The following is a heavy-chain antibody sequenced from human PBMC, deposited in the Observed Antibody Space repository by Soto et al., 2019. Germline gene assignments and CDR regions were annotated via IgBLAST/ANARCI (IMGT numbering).Heavy chain of an antibody. CDR2: IRAYNGNT. D-gene: IGHD6-13*01. CDR3: AREGHRSLN. CDR1: GYTFTSYG. Sequence: QVQLVQSGAEVKKPGSSVKVSCKASGYTFTSYGISWVRQAPGQGLEWMGWIRAYNGNTNYPQKLRGRVTMTTDTSTSTVYLELRSLRSDDTAVYYCAREGHRSLNWGQGTLVTVSS. J-gene: IGHJ4*02. V-gene: IGHV1-18*01.